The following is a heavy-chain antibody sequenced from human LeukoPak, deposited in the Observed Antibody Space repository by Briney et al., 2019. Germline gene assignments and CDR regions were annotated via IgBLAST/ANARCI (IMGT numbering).Heavy chain of an antibody. D-gene: IGHD4-17*01. Sequence: SETLSLTCTVSGGSFSSSSYYWGWIRQPPGKGLEWIGEIYHSGSTNYNPSLKSRVTISVDKSKNQFSLKLSSVTAADTAVYYCARRPLRGVYFDYWGQGTLVTVSS. J-gene: IGHJ4*02. CDR1: GGSFSSSSYY. CDR3: ARRPLRGVYFDY. CDR2: IYHSGST. V-gene: IGHV4-39*07.